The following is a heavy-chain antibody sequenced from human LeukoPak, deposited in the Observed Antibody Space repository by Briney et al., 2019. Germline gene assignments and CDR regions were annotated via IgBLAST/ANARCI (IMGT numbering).Heavy chain of an antibody. V-gene: IGHV3-21*01. J-gene: IGHJ4*02. CDR3: ARADYFDY. CDR1: GFTFSTYS. CDR2: ISSSSSYI. Sequence: GGSLRLSCAASGFTFSTYSMNWVRQAPGKGVEWVSSISSSSSYIYYADSMKGGFTISRDNAKNSLYLQMNSLRAEDTAVYYCARADYFDYWGQGTLVTVSS.